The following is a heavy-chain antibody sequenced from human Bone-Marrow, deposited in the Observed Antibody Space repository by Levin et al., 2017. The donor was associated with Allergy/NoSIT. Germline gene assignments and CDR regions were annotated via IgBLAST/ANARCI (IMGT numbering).Heavy chain of an antibody. Sequence: SETLSLTCTVSNFSIDKGYFWGWIRQPPGKELEWIASIYHSGTTHYNPSLKSRISMSVDTSKNQFPLRLTSVTAADTAVYYWVKETHKWMATTPFDTWGQGTLITVSS. CDR2: IYHSGTT. V-gene: IGHV4-38-2*02. D-gene: IGHD5-24*01. J-gene: IGHJ4*02. CDR3: VKETHKWMATTPFDT. CDR1: NFSIDKGYF.